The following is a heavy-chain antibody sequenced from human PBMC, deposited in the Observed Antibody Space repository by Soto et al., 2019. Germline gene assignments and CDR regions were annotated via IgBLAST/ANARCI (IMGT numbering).Heavy chain of an antibody. V-gene: IGHV1-18*01. J-gene: IGHJ6*02. D-gene: IGHD5-12*01. CDR2: ISAYNGNT. Sequence: ASVKVSCKASGYTFTSYGISWVRQAPGQGLEWMGWISAYNGNTNYAQKLQGRVTMTTDTSTSTAYMELRSLRSDDTAVYYCARDGQRPADRWLPPEDYYYYYGMDVWGQGTTVTVSS. CDR1: GYTFTSYG. CDR3: ARDGQRPADRWLPPEDYYYYYGMDV.